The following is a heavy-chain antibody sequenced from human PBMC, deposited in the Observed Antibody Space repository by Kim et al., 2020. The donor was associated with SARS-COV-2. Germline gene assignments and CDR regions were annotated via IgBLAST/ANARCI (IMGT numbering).Heavy chain of an antibody. CDR3: AKGTAIHNYIMDG. Sequence: GGSLRLSCAASGFTFSSYAMTCVRQAPGKGLEWVAAISGSGGSTYYADSVKGRFTISRANPIKTLYLQLNSLRAEDTAGYYCAKGTAIHNYIMDGWGQGT. V-gene: IGHV3-23*01. CDR1: GFTFSSYA. D-gene: IGHD3-10*01. CDR2: ISGSGGST. J-gene: IGHJ6*02.